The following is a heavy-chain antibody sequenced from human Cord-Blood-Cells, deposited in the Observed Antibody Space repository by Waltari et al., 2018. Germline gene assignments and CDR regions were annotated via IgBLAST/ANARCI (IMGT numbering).Heavy chain of an antibody. V-gene: IGHV1-8*03. D-gene: IGHD4-17*01. CDR1: GYTFTSSD. Sequence: QVQLVQSGAEVKKPGASVKVSCKASGYTFTSSDSNWVRQATGQGLEWMGWMNPNSGNTGYAQKFQGRVTITRNTSISTAYMELSSLRSEDTAVYYCARGQNGDYSSDAFDIWGQGTMVTVSS. J-gene: IGHJ3*02. CDR2: MNPNSGNT. CDR3: ARGQNGDYSSDAFDI.